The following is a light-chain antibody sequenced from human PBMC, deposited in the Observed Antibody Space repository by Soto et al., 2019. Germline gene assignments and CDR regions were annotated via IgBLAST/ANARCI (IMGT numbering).Light chain of an antibody. CDR2: DAS. V-gene: IGKV3-11*01. J-gene: IGKJ5*01. CDR3: QQRTNWPLIT. CDR1: QSVSSH. Sequence: EIVLTQSPATLSLSPGERATLSCRASQSVSSHLAWYQHKPGQAPRLVIYDASSRATGIPARFSGSGSGTDFTLTISSLEPEDFAVYYCQQRTNWPLITFGQGTRLEIK.